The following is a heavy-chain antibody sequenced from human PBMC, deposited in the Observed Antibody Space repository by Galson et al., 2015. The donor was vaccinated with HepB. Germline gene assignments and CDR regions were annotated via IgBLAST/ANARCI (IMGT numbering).Heavy chain of an antibody. Sequence: SLRLSCAASGFTFSSYAMHWVRQAPGKGLEWVAVISYDGSNKYYADSVKGRFTISRDNSKNTLYLQMNSLRAEDTAVYYCARGPVYYDFWSGYSPYYYYGMDVWGQGTTVTVSS. CDR2: ISYDGSNK. D-gene: IGHD3-3*01. CDR1: GFTFSSYA. J-gene: IGHJ6*02. V-gene: IGHV3-30-3*01. CDR3: ARGPVYYDFWSGYSPYYYYGMDV.